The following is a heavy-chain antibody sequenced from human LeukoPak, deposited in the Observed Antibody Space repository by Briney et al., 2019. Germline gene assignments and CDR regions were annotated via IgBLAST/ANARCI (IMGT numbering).Heavy chain of an antibody. D-gene: IGHD3-22*01. Sequence: ASVKVSCKASGYTFTSYGISWVRQAPGQGLEWMGWISAYNGNTNYAQKLQGRVTMTTDTSTSTAYMELRSLRSDDTAVYYCARDGENYYDSSGYPFDYWGQGTLVTVSS. V-gene: IGHV1-18*01. CDR3: ARDGENYYDSSGYPFDY. CDR1: GYTFTSYG. J-gene: IGHJ4*02. CDR2: ISAYNGNT.